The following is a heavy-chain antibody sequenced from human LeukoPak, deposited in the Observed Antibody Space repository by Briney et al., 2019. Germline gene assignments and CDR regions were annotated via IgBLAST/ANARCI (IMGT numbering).Heavy chain of an antibody. Sequence: GGSLRLSCAASGFTFSSYWMSWVRQAPGKGLEWVANIKQDGNEKIYVDSVKGRFTISRDNAKNSLYLQMYSLRAEDTAMYYCARGPSSGNALNYWGQGTLVTVSS. CDR1: GFTFSSYW. J-gene: IGHJ4*02. CDR3: ARGPSSGNALNY. V-gene: IGHV3-7*04. CDR2: IKQDGNEK. D-gene: IGHD3-16*01.